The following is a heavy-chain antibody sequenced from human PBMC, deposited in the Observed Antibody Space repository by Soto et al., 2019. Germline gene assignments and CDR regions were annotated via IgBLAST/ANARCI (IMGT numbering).Heavy chain of an antibody. D-gene: IGHD3-16*01. CDR3: ARKFGAAHFDL. CDR1: SGSISSGPYY. J-gene: IGHJ2*01. V-gene: IGHV4-31*03. CDR2: VYNGGRT. Sequence: QVQLQESGPGLVKPSQTLSLTCTVASGSISSGPYYWSWIRQHPGKGLEWIGDVYNGGRTYYNPSLKSRIVISMDTSKSQFSLQLTSVTAADTAIYYCARKFGAAHFDLWGRGTLVTVSS.